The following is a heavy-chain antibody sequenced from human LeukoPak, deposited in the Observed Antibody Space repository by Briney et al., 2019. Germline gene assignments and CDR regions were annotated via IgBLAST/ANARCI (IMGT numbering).Heavy chain of an antibody. Sequence: ASVKVSCKASGYTFTSYGFSWVRQAPGQGLEWMGWISAYNGNTNYAQKLQGRVTMTTDTSTSTAYMELRSLGSDDTAVYYCARDHSGSYYNPFDYWGQGTLVTVSS. V-gene: IGHV1-18*01. CDR2: ISAYNGNT. CDR1: GYTFTSYG. J-gene: IGHJ4*02. CDR3: ARDHSGSYYNPFDY. D-gene: IGHD3-10*01.